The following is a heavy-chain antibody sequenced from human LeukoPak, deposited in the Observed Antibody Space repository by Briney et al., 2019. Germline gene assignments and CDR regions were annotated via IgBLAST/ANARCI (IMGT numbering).Heavy chain of an antibody. J-gene: IGHJ4*02. Sequence: PGGSPRLSCAASGFTFSSYWMSWVRQAPGKGLEWVADINLDGSEKYYVDSVKGRFTISRDNAKNSLNLHMNSPRAEDTAVYYCAREGTRGLFDSWGQGTLVTVSS. CDR3: AREGTRGLFDS. V-gene: IGHV3-7*01. CDR2: INLDGSEK. CDR1: GFTFSSYW. D-gene: IGHD1/OR15-1a*01.